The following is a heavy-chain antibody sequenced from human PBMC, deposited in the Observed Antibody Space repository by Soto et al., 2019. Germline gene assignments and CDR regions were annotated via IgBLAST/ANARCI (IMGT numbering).Heavy chain of an antibody. CDR2: ISSNGGST. CDR3: ARGLTGGYYYYYYMDV. J-gene: IGHJ6*03. CDR1: GFTFSSYA. Sequence: GGSLRLSCAASGFTFSSYAMHWVRQAPGKGLEYVSAISSNGGSTYYANSVKGRFTISRDNSKNTLYLQMGSLRAEDMAVYYCARGLTGGYYYYYYMDVWGKGTTVTVSS. D-gene: IGHD7-27*01. V-gene: IGHV3-64*01.